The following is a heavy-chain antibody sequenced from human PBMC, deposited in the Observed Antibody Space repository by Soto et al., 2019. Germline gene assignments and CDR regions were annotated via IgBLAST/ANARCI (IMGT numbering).Heavy chain of an antibody. CDR3: AKDRVCSGGSCYFDC. V-gene: IGHV3-23*01. CDR1: GFTFSSYA. J-gene: IGHJ4*02. Sequence: PGASLRLSCAASGFTFSSYAMSWVRQAPGKGLEWVSGISGSGDSTFYADSVKGRFTISRDNSKNTLFLQMNSLRAEDTAVYYCAKDRVCSGGSCYFDCWGQGTLVTVSS. CDR2: ISGSGDST. D-gene: IGHD2-15*01.